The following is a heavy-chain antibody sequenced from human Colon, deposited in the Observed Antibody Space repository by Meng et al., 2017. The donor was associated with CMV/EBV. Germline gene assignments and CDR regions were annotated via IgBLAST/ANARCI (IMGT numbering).Heavy chain of an antibody. J-gene: IGHJ4*02. CDR1: GGSISGSSYY. CDR3: ARQGGASPTTGVF. CDR2: LYYTGST. Sequence: SETLSLTCTVSGGSISGSSYYWGWVRQPPGQGFEWIGSLYYTGSTYYNTSLGSQVTMSVDTSRNQLSLKLSSVTAADTAVYYCARQGGASPTTGVFWGQGILVTVSS. D-gene: IGHD1-26*01. V-gene: IGHV4-39*01.